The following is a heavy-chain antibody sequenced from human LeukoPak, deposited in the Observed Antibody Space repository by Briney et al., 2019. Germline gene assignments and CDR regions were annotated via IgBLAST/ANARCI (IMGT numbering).Heavy chain of an antibody. V-gene: IGHV4-34*01. CDR1: GGSFSGYY. D-gene: IGHD3-10*01. Sequence: SETLSLTCAVYGGSFSGYYWSWIRQPPGKGLEWIGEINHSGSTNYNPSLKSRVTISVDTSKNQFSLKLSSVTAADTAVYYCARILLWFGQNNWFDPWGQGTLVTVSS. J-gene: IGHJ5*02. CDR2: INHSGST. CDR3: ARILLWFGQNNWFDP.